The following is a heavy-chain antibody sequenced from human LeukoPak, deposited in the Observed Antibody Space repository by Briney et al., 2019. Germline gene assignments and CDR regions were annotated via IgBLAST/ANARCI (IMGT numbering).Heavy chain of an antibody. D-gene: IGHD7-27*01. CDR3: ARQDEGTGFDY. V-gene: IGHV4-31*03. Sequence: PSQTLSLTCTVSGGSISSGDYYWSWIRQHPGKGLEWIGYIYYSGSTYYNPSLKSRVTISVDTSKNQFSLKLSSVTAADTAVYYCARQDEGTGFDYWGQGTLVTVSS. CDR1: GGSISSGDYY. CDR2: IYYSGST. J-gene: IGHJ4*02.